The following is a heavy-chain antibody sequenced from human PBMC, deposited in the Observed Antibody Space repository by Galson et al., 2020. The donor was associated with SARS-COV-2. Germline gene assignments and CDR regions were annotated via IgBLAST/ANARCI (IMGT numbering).Heavy chain of an antibody. CDR2: ISRSGDRT. Sequence: GGSLRLSCVASGFTFDTYAMSWVRQAPGKGPEWVSAISRSGDRTFYADSVNGRFSISRDNSKNTVSLQLNSLKAEDTAVYYCANAGITIAAFGVWGQGTMVTVSS. D-gene: IGHD1-26*01. CDR1: GFTFDTYA. V-gene: IGHV3-23*01. J-gene: IGHJ3*01. CDR3: ANAGITIAAFGV.